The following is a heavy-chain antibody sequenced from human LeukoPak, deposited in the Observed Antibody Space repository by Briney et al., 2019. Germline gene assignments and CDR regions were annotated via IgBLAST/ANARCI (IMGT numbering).Heavy chain of an antibody. CDR1: GYTFTSYG. V-gene: IGHV1-18*01. J-gene: IGHJ5*02. D-gene: IGHD6-13*01. CDR3: ARETRQQLPQGWFDP. Sequence: ASVKVSCKASGYTFTSYGISWVRQAPGQGLEWMGWISAYNGNTNYAQKLQGRVTMTTDTSTSTAYMELRSLRSDDTAVYYCARETRQQLPQGWFDPRGQGTLVTVSS. CDR2: ISAYNGNT.